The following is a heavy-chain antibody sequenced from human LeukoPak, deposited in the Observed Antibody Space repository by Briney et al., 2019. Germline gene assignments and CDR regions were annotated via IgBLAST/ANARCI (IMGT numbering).Heavy chain of an antibody. CDR2: ISGRGTDT. V-gene: IGHV3-23*01. CDR3: ARGSYYYGSGSSHYFDY. Sequence: GGSLRLSCAGSRFTFSSYAMSWVRQAPGKGLQWVSTISGRGTDTYYADSVKGRFIISRDNSNSTLSLQMNSLRAEDTAVYYCARGSYYYGSGSSHYFDYWGQGTLVTVSS. CDR1: RFTFSSYA. D-gene: IGHD3-10*01. J-gene: IGHJ4*02.